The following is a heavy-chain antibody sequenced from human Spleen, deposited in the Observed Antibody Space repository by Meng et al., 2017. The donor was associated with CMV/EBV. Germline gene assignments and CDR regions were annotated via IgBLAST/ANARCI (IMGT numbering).Heavy chain of an antibody. V-gene: IGHV4-30-4*01. CDR3: ARDSPGGYGYFDS. Sequence: HNPDPHLLMPSHPLALTCMLSDGYTTRDDYYWSSIRQPPRKGLEWIGYIHYSGTTYYNPSLKSRIAISLDTSKNQFSLNLNSVTAADAAVYYCARDSPGGYGYFDSWGQGTLVTVSS. J-gene: IGHJ4*02. CDR2: IHYSGTT. D-gene: IGHD5-12*01. CDR1: DGYTTRDDYY.